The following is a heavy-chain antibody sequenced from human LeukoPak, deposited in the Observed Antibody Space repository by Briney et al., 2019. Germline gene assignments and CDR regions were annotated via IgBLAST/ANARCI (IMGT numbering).Heavy chain of an antibody. CDR3: ARDQSSGWYRRRYNWFDP. CDR2: ISYDGSNK. Sequence: GGSLRLSCAASGFTLSSYAMHWVRQAPGKGLEWVAVISYDGSNKYYADSVKGRFTISRDNSKNTLYLQLNSLRAEDTAVYYCARDQSSGWYRRRYNWFDPWGQGTLVTVSS. V-gene: IGHV3-30-3*01. D-gene: IGHD6-19*01. CDR1: GFTLSSYA. J-gene: IGHJ5*02.